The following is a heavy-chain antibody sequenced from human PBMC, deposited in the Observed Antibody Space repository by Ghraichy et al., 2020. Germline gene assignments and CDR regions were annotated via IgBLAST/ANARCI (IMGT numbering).Heavy chain of an antibody. D-gene: IGHD5-12*01. CDR1: GGSISSYY. Sequence: SETLSLTCTVSGGSISSYYWSWIRQPPGKGLEWIGYIYYSGSTNYNPSLKSRVTISVDTSKNQFSLKLSSVTAADTAVYYCASVAMDPTEYFQHWGQGTLVTVSS. CDR3: ASVAMDPTEYFQH. V-gene: IGHV4-59*08. J-gene: IGHJ1*01. CDR2: IYYSGST.